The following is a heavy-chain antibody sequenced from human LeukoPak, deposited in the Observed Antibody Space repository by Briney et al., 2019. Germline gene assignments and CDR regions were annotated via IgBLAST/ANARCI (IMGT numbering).Heavy chain of an antibody. CDR1: GGSFSGYY. CDR2: INHSGST. Sequence: PSETLSLTCAVYGGSFSGYYWSWIRQPPGKGLEWIGEINHSGSTNYNPSLKSRVTISVDTSKNQFSLKLSSVTAVDTAVYYCARRRITMVRGANYGIDVWGKGTTVTVSS. D-gene: IGHD3-10*01. V-gene: IGHV4-34*01. CDR3: ARRRITMVRGANYGIDV. J-gene: IGHJ6*04.